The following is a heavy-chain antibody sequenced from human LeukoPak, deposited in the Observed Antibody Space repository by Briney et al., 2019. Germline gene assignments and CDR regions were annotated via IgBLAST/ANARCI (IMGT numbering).Heavy chain of an antibody. V-gene: IGHV4-4*02. Sequence: SETLSLTCAVSGGSISSSNWWSWVRQPPGKGLEWRVEIYHSGSTNYSPSLKSRVTISVDKSKNQFSLKLSSVTAADTAVYYCASPQYSSGWYGDGYWGQGTLVTVSS. CDR1: GGSISSSNW. CDR2: IYHSGST. CDR3: ASPQYSSGWYGDGY. J-gene: IGHJ4*02. D-gene: IGHD6-19*01.